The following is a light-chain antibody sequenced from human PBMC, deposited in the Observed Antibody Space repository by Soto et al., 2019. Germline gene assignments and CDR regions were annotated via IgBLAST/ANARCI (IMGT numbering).Light chain of an antibody. CDR2: EDD. V-gene: IGLV6-57*04. CDR3: QSYDSSNPVV. CDR1: SGSIASNY. J-gene: IGLJ2*01. Sequence: NFMLTQPHSVSESPGKTVTISCTRSSGSIASNYVQWYQQRPGSAPTTLIYEDDRRPSGVPDRFSGSIDRSSNSASLTISGLKTEDEADYYCQSYDSSNPVVFGGGTKVNVL.